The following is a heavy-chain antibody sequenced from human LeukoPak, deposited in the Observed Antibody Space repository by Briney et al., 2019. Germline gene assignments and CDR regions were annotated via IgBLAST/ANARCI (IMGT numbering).Heavy chain of an antibody. D-gene: IGHD3-3*01. J-gene: IGHJ4*02. CDR1: GFTFSRHG. CDR3: ARDRAWNYFDY. Sequence: GGSLRLSCAPSGFTFSRHGMHWVRQAPGKGLEWVATISNDGSRKYYAHSVEGRFTISRDNSKNTLYLQMDSQRAEDTAVYYCARDRAWNYFDYWGQGTLVTVSS. CDR2: ISNDGSRK. V-gene: IGHV3-30*03.